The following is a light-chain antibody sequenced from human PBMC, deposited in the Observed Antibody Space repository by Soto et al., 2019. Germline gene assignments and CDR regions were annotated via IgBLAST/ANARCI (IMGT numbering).Light chain of an antibody. J-gene: IGKJ2*01. CDR3: QKYNSAPHT. CDR2: AAS. Sequence: IPMTRSPCSLSACVGDRVTITCRASQGISNYLAWYQQNPGKVPKLLIYAASTLQSGVPSRFSGSGSGTDCTHTISSLEPEDVVTYYCQKYNSAPHTFGQGTKLEI. V-gene: IGKV1-27*01. CDR1: QGISNY.